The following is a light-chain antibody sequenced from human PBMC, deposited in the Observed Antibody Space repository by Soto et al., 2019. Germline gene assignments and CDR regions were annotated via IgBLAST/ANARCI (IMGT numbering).Light chain of an antibody. CDR1: QEISIH. V-gene: IGKV1-16*02. CDR3: QQYHNYPQS. CDR2: AAS. Sequence: DIQMTQSPSSLSAYVGDRVTIACRASQEISIHLAWYQQKPGKAPKSLIFAASSLQSGVPSKFSGSGSGIDFARIIIRLHDENFTTYYCQQYHNYPQSFGQGTKVEIK. J-gene: IGKJ1*01.